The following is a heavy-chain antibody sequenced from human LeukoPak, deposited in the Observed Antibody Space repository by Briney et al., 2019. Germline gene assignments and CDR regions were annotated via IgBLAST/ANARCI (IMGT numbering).Heavy chain of an antibody. V-gene: IGHV3-30*02. J-gene: IGHJ4*02. CDR3: AKDGDNWNDAPGLLEDY. D-gene: IGHD1-1*01. CDR2: IRYDGGNK. Sequence: GGSLRLSCAASGFTFSSCGMHWVRQAPGKGLEWVTFIRYDGGNKYYADSVKGRFTISRDNSKNSVYLQMNSLRSEDTAVYYCAKDGDNWNDAPGLLEDYWGQGTLVTVSS. CDR1: GFTFSSCG.